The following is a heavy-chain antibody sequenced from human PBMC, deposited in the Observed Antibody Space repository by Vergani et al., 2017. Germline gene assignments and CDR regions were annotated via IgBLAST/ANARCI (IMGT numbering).Heavy chain of an antibody. CDR1: GFTFSSYG. CDR3: ARGHDSWAPGYFDY. D-gene: IGHD2-15*01. V-gene: IGHV3-33*01. Sequence: QVQLVESGGGVVQPGRSLRLSCAASGFTFSSYGMHWVRQAPGKGLGWVAVIWYDGSNKYYADSVKGRFTISRDNSKNTLYLQMNSLRAEDTAVYYCARGHDSWAPGYFDYWGQGTLVTVSS. CDR2: IWYDGSNK. J-gene: IGHJ4*02.